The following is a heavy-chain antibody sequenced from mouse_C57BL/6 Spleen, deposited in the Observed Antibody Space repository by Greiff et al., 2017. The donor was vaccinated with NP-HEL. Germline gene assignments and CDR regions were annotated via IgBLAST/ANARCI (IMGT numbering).Heavy chain of an antibody. D-gene: IGHD2-5*01. Sequence: VQLQQSGPELVKPGASVKISCKASGYSFTGYYMNWVKQSPEKSLEWIGEINPSTGGTTYNQKFKAKATLTVDKSSSTAYMQLKSLTSEDSAVYYCARCYSNYPRYFDYWGQGTTLTVSS. CDR3: ARCYSNYPRYFDY. CDR1: GYSFTGYY. V-gene: IGHV1-42*01. J-gene: IGHJ2*01. CDR2: INPSTGGT.